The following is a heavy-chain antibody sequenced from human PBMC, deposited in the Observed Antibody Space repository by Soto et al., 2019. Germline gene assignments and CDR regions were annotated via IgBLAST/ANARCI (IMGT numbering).Heavy chain of an antibody. CDR3: VRERDTTGYILAY. CDR1: GFTFSSYW. Sequence: GGSLRLSCAASGFTFSSYWMTWVRQAPGKGLEWVANIKEDGSGKYYVDSVKGRFTISRDNAKNSLYLQLNSLRAEDTAVYYCVRERDTTGYILAYWGQGTLVTVSS. CDR2: IKEDGSGK. J-gene: IGHJ4*02. V-gene: IGHV3-7*01. D-gene: IGHD3-22*01.